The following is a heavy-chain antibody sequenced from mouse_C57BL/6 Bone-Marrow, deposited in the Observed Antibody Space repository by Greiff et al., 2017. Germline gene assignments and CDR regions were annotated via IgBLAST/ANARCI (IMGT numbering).Heavy chain of an antibody. Sequence: QVQLQQSGPELVKPGASVKISCKASGYAFSSSWMNWVKQRPGKGLEWIGRIYPGDGDTNYNGKFKGKATLTADKSSSTAYMQLSSLTSEDSAVYCCARSQLRLLAWFAYWGQGTLVTVSA. V-gene: IGHV1-82*01. CDR1: GYAFSSSW. CDR3: ARSQLRLLAWFAY. J-gene: IGHJ3*01. CDR2: IYPGDGDT. D-gene: IGHD3-2*02.